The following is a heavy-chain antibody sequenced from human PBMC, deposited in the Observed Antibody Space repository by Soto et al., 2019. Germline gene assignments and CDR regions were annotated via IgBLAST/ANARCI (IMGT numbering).Heavy chain of an antibody. Sequence: QVQLVESGGGVVQPGRSLRLSCAASGFTFSSYGMHWVRQAPGKGLEWVAVISYDGSNKYYADSVKGRFTISRDNSKNTLYLQMNSLRAEDTAVYYCANEEWSSHGSHYFYHMDVWGKGTSVTVSS. CDR3: ANEEWSSHGSHYFYHMDV. CDR2: ISYDGSNK. CDR1: GFTFSSYG. D-gene: IGHD3-3*01. J-gene: IGHJ6*03. V-gene: IGHV3-30*18.